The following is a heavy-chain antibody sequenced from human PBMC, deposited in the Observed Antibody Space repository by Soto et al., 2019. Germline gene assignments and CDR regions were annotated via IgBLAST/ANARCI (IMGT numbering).Heavy chain of an antibody. V-gene: IGHV1-69*13. CDR2: IIPIFGTA. CDR3: ARGFEDYYDSSGYDAFDI. J-gene: IGHJ3*02. D-gene: IGHD3-22*01. Sequence: APVKVSCKASGGTYSSYAISWVRQAPGQGLEWMGGIIPIFGTANYAQKFQGRVTITADESTSTAYMELSSLRSEDTAVYYCARGFEDYYDSSGYDAFDIWGQGTMVNVS. CDR1: GGTYSSYA.